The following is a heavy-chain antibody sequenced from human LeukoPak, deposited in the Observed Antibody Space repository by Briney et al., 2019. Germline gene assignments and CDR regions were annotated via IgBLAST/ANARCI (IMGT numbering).Heavy chain of an antibody. CDR1: GYSFTSYW. CDR3: ARPDTAMAGTDAFDI. J-gene: IGHJ3*02. D-gene: IGHD5-18*01. Sequence: GESLKISCKGSGYSFTSYWIGWVRQMPGKGLEWMGIIYPGDSDTRYSPSFQGQVTISADKSISTAYLQWSSLKASDTAMYYCARPDTAMAGTDAFDIWGQGIMVTVSS. CDR2: IYPGDSDT. V-gene: IGHV5-51*01.